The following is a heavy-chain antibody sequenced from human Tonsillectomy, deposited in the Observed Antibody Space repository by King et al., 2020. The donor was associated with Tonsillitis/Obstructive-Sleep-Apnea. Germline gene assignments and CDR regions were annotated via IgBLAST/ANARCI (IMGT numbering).Heavy chain of an antibody. D-gene: IGHD2-15*01. Sequence: VQLVESGAEVKKPGASVKVSCKASGYTFIGYYMHWVRQAPGQGLEWMGWINPNSGGTNYAQKFQGRVTMTRDTSITTVYMDLCRLRFDDTAVYFCERGKVIVAATNFWFCPWGQGTPVTVSS. V-gene: IGHV1-2*02. CDR2: INPNSGGT. CDR1: GYTFIGYY. CDR3: ERGKVIVAATNFWFCP. J-gene: IGHJ5*02.